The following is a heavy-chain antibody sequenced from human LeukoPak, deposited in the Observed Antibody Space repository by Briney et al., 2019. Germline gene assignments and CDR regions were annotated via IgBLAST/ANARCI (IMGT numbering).Heavy chain of an antibody. V-gene: IGHV3-11*06. CDR1: GFTFSDYY. Sequence: GGSLRLSCAASGFTFSDYYMSWIRQAPGKGLEWVSSISSSSSYIYYADSVKGRFTISRDNAKNSLYLQMNSLRAEDTAVYYCAREVEAAGLFDYWGQGTLVTVSS. CDR2: ISSSSSYI. D-gene: IGHD6-13*01. J-gene: IGHJ4*02. CDR3: AREVEAAGLFDY.